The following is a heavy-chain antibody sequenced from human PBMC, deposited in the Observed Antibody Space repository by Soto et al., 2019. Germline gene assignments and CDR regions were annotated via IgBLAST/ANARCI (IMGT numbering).Heavy chain of an antibody. Sequence: QVQLVQSGAEVKRPGASVKVSCKASGYTFRNYDVAWVRRAPGHGLEWMGWISISKGKTYYQESLQGRVTMTMDTGTTTAYMEVRCLRSDDPAVYYCARKGYLGNVGLDVWGQGTTVHVSS. D-gene: IGHD1-1*01. CDR2: ISISKGKT. V-gene: IGHV1-18*01. CDR3: ARKGYLGNVGLDV. J-gene: IGHJ6*02. CDR1: GYTFRNYD.